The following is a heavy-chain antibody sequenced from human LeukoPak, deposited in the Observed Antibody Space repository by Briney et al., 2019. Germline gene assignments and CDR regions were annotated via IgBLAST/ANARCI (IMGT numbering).Heavy chain of an antibody. Sequence: ASVKVSCKASGYTFTNYDINWVRRAAGQGLEWMGWMNPNSGNTGYAQKFQGRVTMTRSTSISTAYMELSSLTSEDTAVYYCARVSLGYCSGGTCYFQDHWGQGTLVTVSS. J-gene: IGHJ4*02. CDR1: GYTFTNYD. D-gene: IGHD2-15*01. CDR2: MNPNSGNT. CDR3: ARVSLGYCSGGTCYFQDH. V-gene: IGHV1-8*01.